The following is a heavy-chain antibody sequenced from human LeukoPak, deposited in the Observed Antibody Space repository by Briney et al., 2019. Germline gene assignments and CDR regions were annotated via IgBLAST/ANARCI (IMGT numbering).Heavy chain of an antibody. D-gene: IGHD3-16*01. J-gene: IGHJ2*01. CDR1: GFTFSSYS. Sequence: GGSLRLSCAASGFTFSSYSMHWVRQAPGKGPEFVSVIGGGGVTTFYADSVKDRFTISRDNSKNTLYLEMGSLRAEDMAVYYCAREGGGSGLWYYDLWGRGTLATVSS. CDR2: IGGGGVTT. V-gene: IGHV3-64*02. CDR3: AREGGGSGLWYYDL.